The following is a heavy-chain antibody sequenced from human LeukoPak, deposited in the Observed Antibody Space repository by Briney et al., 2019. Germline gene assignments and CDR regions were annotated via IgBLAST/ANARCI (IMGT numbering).Heavy chain of an antibody. V-gene: IGHV1-18*01. J-gene: IGHJ3*02. CDR2: ISAYHGKT. CDR3: ARDSPFMVPGTGDAFDI. Sequence: ASVKVSCKASGYDFSTFGISWVRQAPGEGLEWMEWISAYHGKTNFPQRFQGRVTLTTETSTSTAYMELRSLRSDDTAIYYCARDSPFMVPGTGDAFDIWGQGTMVSVSS. D-gene: IGHD6-19*01. CDR1: GYDFSTFG.